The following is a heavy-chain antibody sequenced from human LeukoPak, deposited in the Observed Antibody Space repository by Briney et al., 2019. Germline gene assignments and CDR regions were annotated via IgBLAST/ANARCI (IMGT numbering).Heavy chain of an antibody. J-gene: IGHJ4*02. CDR1: GGSISSSSYY. V-gene: IGHV4-39*01. D-gene: IGHD4-11*01. CDR2: IYYSGST. Sequence: SETLSLTCTVSGGSISSSSYYWGWIRQPPGKGLEWIGSIYYSGSTYYNPSLKSRVTISVDTSKNQFSLKLSSVTAADTAVYYCARASATVTTPDYWGQGTLVTVSS. CDR3: ARASATVTTPDY.